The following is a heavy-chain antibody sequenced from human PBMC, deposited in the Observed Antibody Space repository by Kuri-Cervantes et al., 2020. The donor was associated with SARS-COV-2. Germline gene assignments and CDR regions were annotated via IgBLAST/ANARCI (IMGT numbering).Heavy chain of an antibody. CDR1: GFTVSSNY. D-gene: IGHD1-1*01. J-gene: IGHJ4*02. V-gene: IGHV3-66*02. Sequence: GESLKISCAATGFTVSSNYMSWVRQAPGKGLEWVSVIYSGGSTYYADHVKGRFTISRDNSTNTLYLQMNSLRAEDTAVYYCARDLGTIQGCDYWGQGTLVTVSS. CDR3: ARDLGTIQGCDY. CDR2: IYSGGST.